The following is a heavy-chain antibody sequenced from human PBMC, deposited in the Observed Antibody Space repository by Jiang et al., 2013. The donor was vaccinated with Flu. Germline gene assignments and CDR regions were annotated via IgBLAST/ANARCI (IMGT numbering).Heavy chain of an antibody. CDR1: GFTFDDYA. CDR2: ITWNSGTL. V-gene: IGHV3-9*01. Sequence: EVQLVESGGGLVQPGRSLRLSCAASGFTFDDYAMHWVRQAPGKGLEWVSGITWNSGTLGYADSVRGRFTISRDNAKESLFLQMDSLRAEDTAVYYCAKXISVAGVGLDY. CDR3: AKXISVAGVGLDY. J-gene: IGHJ4*01. D-gene: IGHD6-19*01.